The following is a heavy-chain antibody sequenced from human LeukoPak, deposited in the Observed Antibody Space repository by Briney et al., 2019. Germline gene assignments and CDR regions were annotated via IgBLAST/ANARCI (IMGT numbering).Heavy chain of an antibody. D-gene: IGHD2-21*02. J-gene: IGHJ4*02. V-gene: IGHV4-59*01. CDR2: IYYSGST. CDR3: ARDGPYCGGDCYPYYFDY. CDR1: GGSISSYY. Sequence: PSETLSLTCTVSGGSISSYYWSWIQQPPGKGLEWIGYIYYSGSTNYNPSLKSRVTISVDTSKNQFSLKLSSVTAADTAVYYCARDGPYCGGDCYPYYFDYWGQGTLVTVSS.